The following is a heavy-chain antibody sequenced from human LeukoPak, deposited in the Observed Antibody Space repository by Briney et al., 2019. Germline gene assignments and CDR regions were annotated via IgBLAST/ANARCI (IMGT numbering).Heavy chain of an antibody. J-gene: IGHJ4*02. Sequence: GGSLRLSCAASGFTFTDYWMSWVRQGPAKGLEWVANIKQDGSKTEYLDSVEGRFTISRDNAKNSLSLQMNSLTAEDTAVYYCARGGLGGFDYWGQGTPVTVSS. D-gene: IGHD3-16*01. V-gene: IGHV3-7*04. CDR3: ARGGLGGFDY. CDR1: GFTFTDYW. CDR2: IKQDGSKT.